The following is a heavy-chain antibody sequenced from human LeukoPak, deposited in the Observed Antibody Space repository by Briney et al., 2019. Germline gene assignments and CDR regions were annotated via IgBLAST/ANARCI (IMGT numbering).Heavy chain of an antibody. Sequence: GGSLRLSCAASGFTFDDYAMHWVRHARGKGVEWVSGISWNSGSIGYADSVKGRFTISRDNAKNSLYLQMNSLRAEDTALYYCAKDSSGWPWDAFDIWGQGTMVTVSS. CDR1: GFTFDDYA. CDR3: AKDSSGWPWDAFDI. CDR2: ISWNSGSI. J-gene: IGHJ3*02. D-gene: IGHD6-19*01. V-gene: IGHV3-9*01.